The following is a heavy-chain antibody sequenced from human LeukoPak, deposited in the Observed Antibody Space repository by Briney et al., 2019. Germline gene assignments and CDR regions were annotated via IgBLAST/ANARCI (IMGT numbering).Heavy chain of an antibody. CDR1: GFTFSTYW. Sequence: GGSLRLSCVASGFTFSTYWMSWVRQAPGKGLEWVANIKQDGGEKYYVDSVGGRFTVSRDNAENSLYLQMNNLMVEDTAVYYCARYWLTGDAFDMWGQGTMVTVSS. D-gene: IGHD2-15*01. J-gene: IGHJ3*02. CDR3: ARYWLTGDAFDM. CDR2: IKQDGGEK. V-gene: IGHV3-7*01.